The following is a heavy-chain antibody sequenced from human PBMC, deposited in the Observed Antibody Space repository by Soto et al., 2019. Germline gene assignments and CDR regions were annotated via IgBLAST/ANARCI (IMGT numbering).Heavy chain of an antibody. Sequence: QVQLVQSGAEVKKPGASVKVSCKASGYTFTSYAMHWVRQAPGQRLEGMGWINAGNGNTNYAQKFQGRVTITRDTSARTAYMELSSLRSEDTAVCVCAATVTTYWFDPWGQGTLVTVSS. J-gene: IGHJ5*02. CDR1: GYTFTSYA. CDR2: INAGNGNT. CDR3: AATVTTYWFDP. V-gene: IGHV1-3*01. D-gene: IGHD4-17*01.